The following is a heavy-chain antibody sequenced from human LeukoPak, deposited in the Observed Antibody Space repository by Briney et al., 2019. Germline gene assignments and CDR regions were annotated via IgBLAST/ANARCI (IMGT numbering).Heavy chain of an antibody. D-gene: IGHD3-22*01. V-gene: IGHV4-59*08. J-gene: IGHJ3*02. CDR1: GFTVSSNY. CDR2: IYYSGST. Sequence: GSLRLSCAASGFTVSSNYMSWIRQPPGKGLEWIGYIYYSGSTNYNPSLKSRVTISVDTSKNQFSLKLSSVTAADTAVYYCARRLYYYDTSGHADAFDIWGQGTMVSVSS. CDR3: ARRLYYYDTSGHADAFDI.